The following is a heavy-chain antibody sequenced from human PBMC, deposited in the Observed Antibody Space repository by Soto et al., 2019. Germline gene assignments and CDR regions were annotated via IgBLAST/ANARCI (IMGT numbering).Heavy chain of an antibody. CDR1: GYIFTSYW. D-gene: IGHD3-10*01. CDR2: IDPSDSYT. Sequence: GESLKISCNGSGYIFTSYWISWVRQMPGKGLEWMGRIDPSDSYTNYSPSFQGHVTISADKSISTAYLQWSSLKASDTAMYYCARHLYFAGSYSDYYGMDVWGQGTTVTSP. V-gene: IGHV5-10-1*01. CDR3: ARHLYFAGSYSDYYGMDV. J-gene: IGHJ6*02.